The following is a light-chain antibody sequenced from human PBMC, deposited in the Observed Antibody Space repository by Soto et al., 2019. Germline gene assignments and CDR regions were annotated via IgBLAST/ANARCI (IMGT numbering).Light chain of an antibody. CDR1: QSVSSY. CDR2: DAS. J-gene: IGKJ4*01. CDR3: QQRSNWLT. Sequence: EIVLTQSPATLSLSPGERATLSCRASQSVSSYLAWYPQKPGQAPRLLIYDASNRATGIPARFSGSGSGTDFTLTISSLEPEDFAVYYCQQRSNWLTFGGGNKVEIK. V-gene: IGKV3-11*01.